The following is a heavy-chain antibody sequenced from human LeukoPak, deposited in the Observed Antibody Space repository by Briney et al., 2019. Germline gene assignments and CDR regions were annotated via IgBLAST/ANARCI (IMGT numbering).Heavy chain of an antibody. CDR1: GGSISSGDYY. D-gene: IGHD2-2*01. J-gene: IGHJ6*04. CDR2: IYYSGST. CDR3: ARDQDCSSTSCYSTSGMDV. Sequence: SQTLSLTCTVSGGSISSGDYYWSWLRQPPGKGLEWIGYIYYSGSTYYNPSLKSRVTISVDTSKNQFSLKLSSVTAADTAVYYCARDQDCSSTSCYSTSGMDVWGKGTTVTVSS. V-gene: IGHV4-30-4*01.